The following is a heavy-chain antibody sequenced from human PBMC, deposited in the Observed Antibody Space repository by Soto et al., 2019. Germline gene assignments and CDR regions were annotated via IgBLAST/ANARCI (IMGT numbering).Heavy chain of an antibody. D-gene: IGHD6-13*01. J-gene: IGHJ4*02. Sequence: SETLSLTCTVSGASISVHSYYWTWIRQPPGKGLEWNGSSYYSGSTYYNPSLKSRVTRSVDTSKNQFSLKLSSVTAADTAVYYCATLAAAGTMFDYWGQGTLVTVSS. CDR3: ATLAAAGTMFDY. CDR2: SYYSGST. V-gene: IGHV4-39*01. CDR1: GASISVHSYY.